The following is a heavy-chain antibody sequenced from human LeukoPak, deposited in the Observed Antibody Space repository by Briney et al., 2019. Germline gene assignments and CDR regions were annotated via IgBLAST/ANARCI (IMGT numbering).Heavy chain of an antibody. CDR3: AKDPDTMVRGVIITGGDY. J-gene: IGHJ4*02. D-gene: IGHD3-10*01. V-gene: IGHV3-23*01. CDR2: ISGSGGST. Sequence: GGSLRLSCAASGFTFSSYAMSWVRQAPGKGLEWVSAISGSGGSTYYADSVKGRFTISRDNSKNTLYLQMNSLRAEDTAVYYCAKDPDTMVRGVIITGGDYWGQGTLVNVSS. CDR1: GFTFSSYA.